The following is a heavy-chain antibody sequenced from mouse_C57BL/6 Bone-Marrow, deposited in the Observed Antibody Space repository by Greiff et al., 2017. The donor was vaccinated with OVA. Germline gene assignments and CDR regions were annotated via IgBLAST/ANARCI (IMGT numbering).Heavy chain of an antibody. D-gene: IGHD2-4*01. CDR2: INPNNGGT. CDR3: ARGRLRGGDY. J-gene: IGHJ4*01. V-gene: IGHV1-26*01. CDR1: GYTFTDYY. Sequence: EVQLQQSGPELVKPGASVKISCKASGYTFTDYYMNWVKQSHGKSLEWIGDINPNNGGTSYNQKFKGKATLTVDKSSSTAYMELRSLTSEDSAVYYCARGRLRGGDYWGQGTSVTVSS.